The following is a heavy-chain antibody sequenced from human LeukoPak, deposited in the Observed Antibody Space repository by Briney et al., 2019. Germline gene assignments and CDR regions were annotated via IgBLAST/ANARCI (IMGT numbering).Heavy chain of an antibody. D-gene: IGHD6-13*01. CDR2: IKQDGSEK. CDR1: GFTFSSYW. CDR3: ARDRYSST. Sequence: PGGSLGLSCAASGFTFSSYWMTWVRQAPGKGLEWVANIKQDGSEKYYVDFVKGRFTISRDNAKNSLYLQMNSLRGDDTAVYYCARDRYSSTWGQGTLVTVSS. J-gene: IGHJ5*02. V-gene: IGHV3-7*01.